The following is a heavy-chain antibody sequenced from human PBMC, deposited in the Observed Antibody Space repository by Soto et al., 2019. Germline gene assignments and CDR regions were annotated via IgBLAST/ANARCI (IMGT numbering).Heavy chain of an antibody. J-gene: IGHJ6*02. V-gene: IGHV1-69*13. Sequence: GASVKVSCKASGGTFSSYAISWVRQAPGQGLEWMGGIIPIFGTANYAQKFQGRVTITADESTSTAYMELSSLRSEDTAVYYCSRDNLDYYGSWSQFYGMDVWGQGTTVTVSS. CDR2: IIPIFGTA. D-gene: IGHD3-10*01. CDR1: GGTFSSYA. CDR3: SRDNLDYYGSWSQFYGMDV.